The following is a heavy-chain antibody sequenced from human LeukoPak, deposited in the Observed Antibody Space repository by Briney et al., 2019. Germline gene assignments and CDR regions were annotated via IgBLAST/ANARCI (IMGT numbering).Heavy chain of an antibody. CDR3: ARAFWSGYPLAH. J-gene: IGHJ4*02. Sequence: SETLSLTCTVSGGSISSGDYYWSWIRQPPGKGLEWIGYIYYSGSTYYNPSLKSRVTISVDTSKNQFSLKLSSVTAADTAVYYCARAFWSGYPLAHWGQGTLVTVSS. CDR1: GGSISSGDYY. CDR2: IYYSGST. V-gene: IGHV4-30-4*08. D-gene: IGHD3-3*01.